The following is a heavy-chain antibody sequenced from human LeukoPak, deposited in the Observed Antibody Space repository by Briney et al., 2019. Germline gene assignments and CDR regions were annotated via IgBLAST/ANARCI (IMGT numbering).Heavy chain of an antibody. D-gene: IGHD6-13*01. J-gene: IGHJ5*02. V-gene: IGHV4-59*12. Sequence: SETLSLTCTVSGGSISSYYWSWIRQPPGKGLEWIGYIYYSGSTNYNPSLKSRVTISVDTSKNQFSLKLSSVTAADTAVYYCARGGQQQLVQGPYNWFDPWGQGTLVTVSS. CDR2: IYYSGST. CDR1: GGSISSYY. CDR3: ARGGQQQLVQGPYNWFDP.